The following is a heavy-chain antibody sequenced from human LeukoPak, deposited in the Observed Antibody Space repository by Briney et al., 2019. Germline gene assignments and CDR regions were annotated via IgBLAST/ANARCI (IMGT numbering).Heavy chain of an antibody. CDR3: ARQVTSCYGCFES. CDR2: IYPGDSDT. J-gene: IGHJ4*02. V-gene: IGHV5-51*01. CDR1: GYSFTSYW. Sequence: GESLKISCKGSGYSFTSYWIGWVRQMPGKGLECLGIIYPGDSDTRYSPSFQGQVTISADKSISTAYLQWSSLKASDTAMYYCARQVTSCYGCFESWGQGTLVIVSS. D-gene: IGHD2-2*01.